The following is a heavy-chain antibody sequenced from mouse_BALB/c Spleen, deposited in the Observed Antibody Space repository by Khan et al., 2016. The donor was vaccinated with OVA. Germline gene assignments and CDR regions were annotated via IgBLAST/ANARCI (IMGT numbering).Heavy chain of an antibody. V-gene: IGHV5-17*02. D-gene: IGHD1-1*01. Sequence: EVKLVESGGGLVQPGGSRKLSCVASGFTFSSFGMHWVRQAPEKGLEWVAYISGDSYTIYYTDTVKGRFTIPRDNPKNTLFLQMTSLRSEDMAMYYCARSYFYGYYFDQWGQGTTLTVSS. CDR2: ISGDSYTI. J-gene: IGHJ2*01. CDR1: GFTFSSFG. CDR3: ARSYFYGYYFDQ.